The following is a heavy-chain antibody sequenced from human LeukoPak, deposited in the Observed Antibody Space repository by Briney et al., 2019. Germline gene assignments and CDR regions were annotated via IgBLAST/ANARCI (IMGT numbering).Heavy chain of an antibody. CDR2: ISYDGSNK. Sequence: GRSLRLSCAASGFTFSSYAMHWVRQAPGKGLEWVAVISYDGSNKYYADSVKGRFTISRDNSKSTLYLQMNSLRAEDTAVYYCARDPSLMGVSTYYFDYWGQGTLVTVSS. D-gene: IGHD5-24*01. CDR3: ARDPSLMGVSTYYFDY. CDR1: GFTFSSYA. J-gene: IGHJ4*02. V-gene: IGHV3-30-3*01.